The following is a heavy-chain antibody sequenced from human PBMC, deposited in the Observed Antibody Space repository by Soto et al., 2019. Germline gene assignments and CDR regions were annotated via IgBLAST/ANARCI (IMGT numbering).Heavy chain of an antibody. CDR2: TYYSGST. Sequence: LETLSLTCTVSGGSISSYYWSWIRQPPGKGLEWIGYTYYSGSTNYNPSLKSRVTISVDTSKNQFSLKLSSVTAADTAVYYCARVLRYCSGGSCYTVDPWGQGTLVTVSS. CDR1: GGSISSYY. V-gene: IGHV4-59*01. D-gene: IGHD2-15*01. CDR3: ARVLRYCSGGSCYTVDP. J-gene: IGHJ5*02.